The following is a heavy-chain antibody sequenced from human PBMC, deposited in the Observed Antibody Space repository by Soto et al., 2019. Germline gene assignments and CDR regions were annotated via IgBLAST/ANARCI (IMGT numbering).Heavy chain of an antibody. D-gene: IGHD3-3*02. J-gene: IGHJ4*02. V-gene: IGHV4-4*02. Sequence: SETLSLTCAVSGDSISSSHWWIWVRQPPEKGLEWIGQISHSGNTNYNPSLTSRVTISVDKSKNHFSLKLTSVTAADTAVYYCAARHFWSRPWTDRRLDYWGQGTLVTVSS. CDR2: ISHSGNT. CDR1: GDSISSSHW. CDR3: AARHFWSRPWTDRRLDY.